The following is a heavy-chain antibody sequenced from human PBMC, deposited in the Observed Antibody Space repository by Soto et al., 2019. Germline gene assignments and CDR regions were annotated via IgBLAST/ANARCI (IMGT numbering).Heavy chain of an antibody. CDR3: AKDIEEVVYYYGMDV. J-gene: IGHJ6*02. Sequence: QVQLVESGGGVVQPGKSPRLSCAASGFTFSSYGMHWVRQAPGKGLEWVALISYDGNNKYYGDSVKGRFTIFRDNSKNTLFLQMNSLRAEDTAVYFCAKDIEEVVYYYGMDVWGHGTTVTVSS. V-gene: IGHV3-30*18. CDR2: ISYDGNNK. D-gene: IGHD1-26*01. CDR1: GFTFSSYG.